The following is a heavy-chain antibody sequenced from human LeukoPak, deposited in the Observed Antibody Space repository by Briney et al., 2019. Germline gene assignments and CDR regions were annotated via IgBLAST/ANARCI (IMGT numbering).Heavy chain of an antibody. J-gene: IGHJ4*02. CDR2: INSDGSTS. CDR3: AREGGYSGYAGLDY. CDR1: GFTVSSYW. Sequence: GGSLRLSCAASGFTVSSYWMHWVRQAPGKGLVWVSSINSDGSTSNYAASVKGRFTISRDNAKNTLYLQMNSLRAEDTAVYYCAREGGYSGYAGLDYWGQGTLVTVSS. V-gene: IGHV3-74*01. D-gene: IGHD5-12*01.